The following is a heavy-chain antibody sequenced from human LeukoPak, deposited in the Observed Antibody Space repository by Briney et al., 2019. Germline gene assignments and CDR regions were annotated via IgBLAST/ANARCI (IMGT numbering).Heavy chain of an antibody. CDR3: AKGTTGRTSAFDI. Sequence: KPSETLSLTCTVSGGSISSYYWSWIRQPPGKGLERIGYIYYSGSTKYNPSLKSRVTISVDTYKNQFSLKLSSVTAADTALYYCAKGTTGRTSAFDIWGQGTMVTVSS. J-gene: IGHJ3*02. CDR1: GGSISSYY. D-gene: IGHD1-1*01. V-gene: IGHV4-59*13. CDR2: IYYSGST.